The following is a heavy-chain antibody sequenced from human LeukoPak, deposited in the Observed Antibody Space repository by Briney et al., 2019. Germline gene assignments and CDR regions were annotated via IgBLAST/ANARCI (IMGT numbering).Heavy chain of an antibody. Sequence: PSETLSLTCTVSGGSISSSSYYWGWIRQPPGKGLEWIGEINHSGSTNYNPSLKSRVTISVDTSKNQFSLKLSSVTAADTAVYYCARSRRYSSGWFDYWGQGTLVTVSP. CDR2: INHSGST. CDR3: ARSRRYSSGWFDY. V-gene: IGHV4-39*07. J-gene: IGHJ4*02. D-gene: IGHD6-19*01. CDR1: GGSISSSSYY.